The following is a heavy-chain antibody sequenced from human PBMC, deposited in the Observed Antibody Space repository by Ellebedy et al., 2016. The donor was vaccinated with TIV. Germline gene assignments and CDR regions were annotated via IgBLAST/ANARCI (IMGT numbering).Heavy chain of an antibody. CDR1: GGSISSGGYY. Sequence: MPSETLSLTCTVSGGSISSGGYYWSWIRQHPGKGLEWIGYIYYSGSTYYNPSLKSRVAISVDTSKNQFSLKLSSVTAADTAVYYCARHRYSSSWLDPWGQGTLVTVSS. V-gene: IGHV4-31*03. D-gene: IGHD6-13*01. CDR3: ARHRYSSSWLDP. CDR2: IYYSGST. J-gene: IGHJ5*02.